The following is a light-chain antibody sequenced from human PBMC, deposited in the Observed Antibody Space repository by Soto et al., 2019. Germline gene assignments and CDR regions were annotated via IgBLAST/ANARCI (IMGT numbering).Light chain of an antibody. J-gene: IGLJ3*02. CDR1: SSDVGHPYNY. Sequence: QSALTQPASVSGSPGQSITISCTGTSSDVGHPYNYVSWYQQHPGKAPKLLIFKVSNRPSGISGRSSGSKSGNTASLTISGLQAEDEADYYCMSFIDSTSTHWVLGGGTQLTVL. CDR2: KVS. V-gene: IGLV2-14*03. CDR3: MSFIDSTSTHWV.